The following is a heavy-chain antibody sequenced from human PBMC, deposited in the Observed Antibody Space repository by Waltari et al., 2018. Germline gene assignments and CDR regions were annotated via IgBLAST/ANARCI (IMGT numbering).Heavy chain of an antibody. CDR2: ISYDGSHK. CDR1: GFTFSSYG. V-gene: IGHV3-30*18. CDR3: AKDFKRGYTGYNSFFDY. J-gene: IGHJ4*02. D-gene: IGHD5-12*01. Sequence: QVQLVESGGGVVQPGTSLSLSCAASGFTFSSYGILWVRQAPGKGLEWVAVISYDGSHKYYADSVKGRFTISRDNSKNTLYLQMSSLRAEDTAVYYCAKDFKRGYTGYNSFFDYWGQGTLVTVSS.